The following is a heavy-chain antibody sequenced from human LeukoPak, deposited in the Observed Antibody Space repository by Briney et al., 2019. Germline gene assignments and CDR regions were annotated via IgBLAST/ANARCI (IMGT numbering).Heavy chain of an antibody. CDR2: ISGSGGST. CDR1: GFTFSTYA. V-gene: IGHV3-23*01. J-gene: IGHJ4*02. CDR3: AKGGGVVAAYLFDY. Sequence: GASLRLSCAASGFTFSTYAMNWVRQAPGKGLEWVSAISGSGGSTYYADSVKGRFTISRDNSKNTLYLQMNSLRAEGTAVYYCAKGGGVVAAYLFDYWGQGTLVTVSS. D-gene: IGHD2-15*01.